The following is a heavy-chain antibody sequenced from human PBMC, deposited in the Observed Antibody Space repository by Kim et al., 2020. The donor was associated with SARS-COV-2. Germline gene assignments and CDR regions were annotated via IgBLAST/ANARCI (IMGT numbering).Heavy chain of an antibody. CDR1: GFTFSDYW. CDR2: VNSDATTI. Sequence: GGSLRLSCAASGFTFSDYWMHWVRQVPEKGLLWVSRVNSDATTIQYADSVKGRFTISRDNAKNTLYLQMNSLRVEDMAVYYCARGSGYFGFDYCGQGILVTVSS. D-gene: IGHD3-22*01. J-gene: IGHJ4*02. V-gene: IGHV3-74*01. CDR3: ARGSGYFGFDY.